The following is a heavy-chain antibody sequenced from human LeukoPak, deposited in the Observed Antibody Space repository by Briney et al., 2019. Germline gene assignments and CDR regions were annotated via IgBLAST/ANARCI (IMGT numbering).Heavy chain of an antibody. CDR3: ARDRPPALRLGELSPDY. V-gene: IGHV4-39*07. Sequence: PSETLSLTCTVSGGSISSSSYYWGWIRQPPGKGLEWIGSIYYSGSTYYNPSLKSRVTISVDTSKNQFSLKLSSVTAADTAVYYCARDRPPALRLGELSPDYWGQGTLVTVSS. CDR2: IYYSGST. D-gene: IGHD3-16*02. CDR1: GGSISSSSYY. J-gene: IGHJ4*02.